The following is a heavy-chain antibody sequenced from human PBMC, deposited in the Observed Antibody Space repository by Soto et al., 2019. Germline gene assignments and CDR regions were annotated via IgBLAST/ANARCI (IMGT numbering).Heavy chain of an antibody. J-gene: IGHJ5*02. CDR3: PSISRDYSA. CDR1: GGTFSSYT. D-gene: IGHD2-21*01. CDR2: IIPILGIA. V-gene: IGHV1-69*02. Sequence: QVQLVQSGAEVKKPGSSVKVSCKASGGTFSSYTISWVRQAPGQGLEWMGRIIPILGIANYAQKSQGRVTITADKSTSTAYTELSSLKSDDTAEYYCPSISRDYSAWGQGALVTVAS.